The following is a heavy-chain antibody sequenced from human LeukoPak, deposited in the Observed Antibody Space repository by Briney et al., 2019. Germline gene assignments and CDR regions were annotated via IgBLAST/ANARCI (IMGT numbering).Heavy chain of an antibody. D-gene: IGHD3-22*01. J-gene: IGHJ3*02. CDR3: ARDPRFGYYDSSGSRIAFDI. CDR2: IRGSGGST. CDR1: GFTFSNYG. Sequence: PGGSLRLSCAASGFTFSNYGMSWVRQAPGKGLEWVSAIRGSGGSTSYAQKFQGRVTMTRDTSTSTVYMELSSLRSEDTAVYYCARDPRFGYYDSSGSRIAFDIWGQGTMVTVSS. V-gene: IGHV3-23*01.